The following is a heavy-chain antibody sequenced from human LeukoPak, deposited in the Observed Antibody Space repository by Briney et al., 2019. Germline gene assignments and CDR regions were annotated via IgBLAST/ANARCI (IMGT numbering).Heavy chain of an antibody. Sequence: GGSLRLSCAASGFTFSSYSMNWVRQAPGKGLEWVPSISSSSSYIYYADSVKGRFTISRDNAKNSLYLQMNSLRAEDTAVYYCARDHYYDSSGYLFDYWGQGTLVTVSS. V-gene: IGHV3-21*01. CDR1: GFTFSSYS. CDR3: ARDHYYDSSGYLFDY. D-gene: IGHD3-22*01. CDR2: ISSSSSYI. J-gene: IGHJ4*02.